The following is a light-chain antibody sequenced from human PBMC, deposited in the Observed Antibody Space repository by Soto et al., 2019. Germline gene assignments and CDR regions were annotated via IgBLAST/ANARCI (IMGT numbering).Light chain of an antibody. V-gene: IGKV1-5*03. J-gene: IGKJ3*01. CDR2: KAS. Sequence: DIQMTQSPPTLSASVGDRVTITCRASQSISSRLAWYQQKPGKAPKLLIYKASSLERGVPSRFRGSGSGTEFTLTISSLHPDDFATYYCQQYNSYSSFGPGTRVDIK. CDR1: QSISSR. CDR3: QQYNSYSS.